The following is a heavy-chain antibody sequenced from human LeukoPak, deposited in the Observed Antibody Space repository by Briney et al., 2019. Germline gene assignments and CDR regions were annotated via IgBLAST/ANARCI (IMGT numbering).Heavy chain of an antibody. V-gene: IGHV3-23*01. CDR2: ISNSADRT. CDR1: GFTFSSYA. J-gene: IGHJ6*02. CDR3: AREIVVVPAADYYYYYGMDV. D-gene: IGHD2-2*01. Sequence: GGSLRLSCAASGFTFSSYAMTWVRQAPGKGLERVSAISNSADRTYYADPVKGRFTISRDNSKNTVYLQMNSLRAEDTAVYYCAREIVVVPAADYYYYYGMDVWGQGTTVTVSS.